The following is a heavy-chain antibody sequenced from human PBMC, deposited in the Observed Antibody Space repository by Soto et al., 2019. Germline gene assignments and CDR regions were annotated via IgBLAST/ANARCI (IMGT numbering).Heavy chain of an antibody. V-gene: IGHV4-30-2*01. D-gene: IGHD3-10*02. J-gene: IGHJ4*02. CDR2: IYHSGST. CDR3: ASLFVDSATGYFDR. Sequence: QLQLQESGSGLLRPSQTLSLTCLVSGGSIINGNYSWTWIRQPPGKALEWIGYIYHSGSTYYNPSLRSRVTLSLDRSKNQFSLNMKSMTAAHTAVYYCASLFVDSATGYFDRWGQGTLVTVSS. CDR1: GGSIINGNYS.